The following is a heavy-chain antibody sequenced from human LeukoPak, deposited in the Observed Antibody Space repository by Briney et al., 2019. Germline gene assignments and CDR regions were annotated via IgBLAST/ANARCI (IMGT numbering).Heavy chain of an antibody. CDR3: ARGGSDWYNWFDP. Sequence: SETLSLTCTVSGGSISSYYWSWIRQPPGKGLEWIGCTHYRGTTHYNPSLKSRVTFLVDTSKNQFSLKLNSVTAADTAVYYCARGGSDWYNWFDPWGQGTLVAVSS. D-gene: IGHD6-19*01. J-gene: IGHJ5*02. V-gene: IGHV4-59*08. CDR2: THYRGTT. CDR1: GGSISSYY.